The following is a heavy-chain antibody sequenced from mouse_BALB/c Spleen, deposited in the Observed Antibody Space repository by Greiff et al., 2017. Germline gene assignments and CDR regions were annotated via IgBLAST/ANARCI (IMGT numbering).Heavy chain of an antibody. J-gene: IGHJ3*01. CDR1: GFDFSRYW. CDR2: INPDSSTI. V-gene: IGHV4-1*02. CDR3: ARRGYRYDDP. D-gene: IGHD2-14*01. Sequence: EVKLLESGGGLVQPGGSLKLSCAASGFDFSRYWMSWVRQAPGKGLEWIGEINPDSSTINYTPSLKDKFIISRDNAKNTLYLQMSKVRSEDTALYYCARRGYRYDDPWGQGTLVTVSA.